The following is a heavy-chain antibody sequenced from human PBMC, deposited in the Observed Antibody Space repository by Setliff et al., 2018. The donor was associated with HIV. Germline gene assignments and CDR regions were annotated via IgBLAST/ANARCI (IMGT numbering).Heavy chain of an antibody. V-gene: IGHV4-39*01. J-gene: IGHJ3*01. CDR2: IYYSGST. CDR3: ARVRSYGSAYDAFDV. Sequence: SETLSLTCTVSGASISSSSYFWGWIRQPPGKGLEWIGSIYYSGSTYYNPSLKSRVTISVDTSKNQFSLRLTSVTAADTAVYYCARVRSYGSAYDAFDVWGPGTMVTVSS. D-gene: IGHD3-10*01. CDR1: GASISSSSYF.